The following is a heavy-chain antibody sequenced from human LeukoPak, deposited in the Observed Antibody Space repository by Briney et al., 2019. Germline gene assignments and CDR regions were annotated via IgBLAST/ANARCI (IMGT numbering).Heavy chain of an antibody. CDR1: GFTFSSYW. V-gene: IGHV3-74*01. J-gene: IGHJ4*02. CDR2: INSDGSST. CDR3: ATLAVAGIGGY. Sequence: PGGSLRLSCAASGFTFSSYWMHWVRQAPGKGLVWVSRINSDGSSTSYADSVKGRFTISRDNAKNTLYLQMNSLRAEDTAVYYCATLAVAGIGGYWGQGTLVTVSS. D-gene: IGHD6-19*01.